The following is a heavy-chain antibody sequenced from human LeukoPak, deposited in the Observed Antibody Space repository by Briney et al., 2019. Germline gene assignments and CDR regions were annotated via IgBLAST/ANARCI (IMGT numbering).Heavy chain of an antibody. J-gene: IGHJ5*02. CDR3: AKAARWPNWFDP. CDR2: ISGSGGST. D-gene: IGHD2-15*01. Sequence: GGTLRLSCAASGFTFSSYGMSWVRQAPGKGLEWVSAISGSGGSTYYADSVKGRFTISRDNSKNTLYLQMNSLRAEDTAVYYCAKAARWPNWFDPWGQGTLVTVSS. CDR1: GFTFSSYG. V-gene: IGHV3-23*01.